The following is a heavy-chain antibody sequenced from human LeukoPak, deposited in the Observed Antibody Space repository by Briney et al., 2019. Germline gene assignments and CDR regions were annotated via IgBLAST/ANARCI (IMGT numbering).Heavy chain of an antibody. V-gene: IGHV3-9*01. CDR2: ISWNSGSI. Sequence: GGSLRLSCAASGFTFSSYAMSWVRQAPGKGLEWVSGISWNSGSIGYADSVKGRFTISRDNAKNSLYLQMNSLRAEDTALYYCAKDVDTATRGGMDVWGQGTTVTVSS. J-gene: IGHJ6*02. D-gene: IGHD5-18*01. CDR3: AKDVDTATRGGMDV. CDR1: GFTFSSYA.